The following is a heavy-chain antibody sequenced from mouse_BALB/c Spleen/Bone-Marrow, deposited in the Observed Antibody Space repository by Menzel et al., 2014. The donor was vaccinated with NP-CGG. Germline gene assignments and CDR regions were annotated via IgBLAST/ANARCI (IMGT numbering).Heavy chain of an antibody. CDR1: GFNIKDTY. CDR3: ASYYYGSSLFAY. J-gene: IGHJ3*01. V-gene: IGHV14-3*02. Sequence: DVQLQESGAELVKPGASVKLSCTASGFNIKDTYMHWVKQRPEQGLEWIGRIDPANGNTKYDPKFQGKATITADTSSNKAYLQLSSLTSEDTAVYYCASYYYGSSLFAYRGQGTLVTVSA. D-gene: IGHD1-1*01. CDR2: IDPANGNT.